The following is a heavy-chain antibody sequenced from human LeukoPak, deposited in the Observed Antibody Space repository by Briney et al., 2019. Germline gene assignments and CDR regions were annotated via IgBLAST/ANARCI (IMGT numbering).Heavy chain of an antibody. CDR3: AKDSSSWPDAFDI. CDR2: ISGSGGST. D-gene: IGHD6-13*01. J-gene: IGHJ3*02. CDR1: GFIFSSYA. Sequence: GGSLRLSCAASGFIFSSYAMSWVRQAPGKGLEGVSAISGSGGSTYYADSVKGRFTISRDNSKNTLYLQMNSLRAEDTAVYYCAKDSSSWPDAFDIWGQGTMVTVSS. V-gene: IGHV3-23*01.